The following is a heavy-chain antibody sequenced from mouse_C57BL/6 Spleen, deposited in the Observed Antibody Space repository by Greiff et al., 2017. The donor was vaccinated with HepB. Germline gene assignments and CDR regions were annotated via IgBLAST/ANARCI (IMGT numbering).Heavy chain of an antibody. D-gene: IGHD4-1*01. V-gene: IGHV1-50*01. Sequence: LQQPGAELVKPGASVKLSCKASGYTFTSYWMQWVKQRPGQGLEWIGEIDPSDSYTNYNQKFKGKATLTVDTSSSTAYMQLSSLTSEDSAVYYCARLYWDVGFAYWGQGTLVTVAA. J-gene: IGHJ3*01. CDR2: IDPSDSYT. CDR1: GYTFTSYW. CDR3: ARLYWDVGFAY.